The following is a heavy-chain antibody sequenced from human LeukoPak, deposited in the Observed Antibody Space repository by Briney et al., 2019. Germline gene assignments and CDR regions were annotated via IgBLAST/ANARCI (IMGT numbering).Heavy chain of an antibody. J-gene: IGHJ3*02. D-gene: IGHD3-22*01. CDR1: GGSISSSSYY. Sequence: SETLSLTCTVSGGSISSSSYYWGWIRQPPGKGLEWIESIYYSGSTYYNPSLKSRVTISVDTSKNQFSLKLSSVTAADTAVYYCARRDAYDSSGYYYGDDAFDIWGQGTMVTVSS. CDR3: ARRDAYDSSGYYYGDDAFDI. V-gene: IGHV4-39*01. CDR2: IYYSGST.